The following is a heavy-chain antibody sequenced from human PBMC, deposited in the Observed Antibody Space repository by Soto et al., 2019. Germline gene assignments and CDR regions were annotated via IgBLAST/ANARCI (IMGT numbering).Heavy chain of an antibody. CDR2: IYHSGST. V-gene: IGHV4-4*02. Sequence: SETLSLTCAVSGGSISSSNWWSWVRQPPGKGLEWIGEIYHSGSTNYNPSLKSRVTISVDKSKNQFSLKLSSVTAADTAVYYCARAELESYYEVVNWFDPWGQGTLVTVSS. D-gene: IGHD3-22*01. CDR1: GGSISSSNW. J-gene: IGHJ5*02. CDR3: ARAELESYYEVVNWFDP.